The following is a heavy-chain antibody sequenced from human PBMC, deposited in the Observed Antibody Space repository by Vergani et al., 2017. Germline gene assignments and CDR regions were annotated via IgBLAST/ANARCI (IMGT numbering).Heavy chain of an antibody. Sequence: VQLVQSGAEVKKPGASVKVSCKASGYTFTGYYMHWVRQAPGQGLEWMGWINPNSGGTNYAQKFQGRVTMTRDTSTSTVYMELSSLRSEDTAVYYCARDSGSYYRNFDYWGQGTLVTVSS. CDR3: ARDSGSYYRNFDY. D-gene: IGHD1-26*01. CDR1: GYTFTGYY. V-gene: IGHV1-2*02. J-gene: IGHJ4*02. CDR2: INPNSGGT.